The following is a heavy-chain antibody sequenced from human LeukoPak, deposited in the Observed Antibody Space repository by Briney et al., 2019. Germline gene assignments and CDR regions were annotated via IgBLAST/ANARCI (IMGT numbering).Heavy chain of an antibody. CDR3: ARGAYYDSSGYYPYYYYYYYMDV. CDR2: INHSGSN. D-gene: IGHD3-22*01. Sequence: SETLSLTCAVYGGSFSGYYWSWLRQPPGKGLEWIGEINHSGSNNYNPSLKSRVTISVDTSKNQFSLKLSSVTAADTAVYYCARGAYYDSSGYYPYYYYYYYMDVWGKGTTVTVSS. J-gene: IGHJ6*03. V-gene: IGHV4-34*01. CDR1: GGSFSGYY.